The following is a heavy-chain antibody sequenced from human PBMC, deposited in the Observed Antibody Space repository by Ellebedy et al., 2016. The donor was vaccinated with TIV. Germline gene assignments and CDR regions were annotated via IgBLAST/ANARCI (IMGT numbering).Heavy chain of an antibody. CDR1: GFTFSSYW. J-gene: IGHJ6*02. D-gene: IGHD2-15*01. Sequence: GGSLRLSXAASGFTFSSYWMHWVRQAPGKGLVWVSRINSDGSSTSYADSVKGRFTISRDNAKNTLYLQMNSLRAEDTAVYYCAREDVVAYYYYGMDVWGQGTTVTVSS. CDR3: AREDVVAYYYYGMDV. CDR2: INSDGSST. V-gene: IGHV3-74*01.